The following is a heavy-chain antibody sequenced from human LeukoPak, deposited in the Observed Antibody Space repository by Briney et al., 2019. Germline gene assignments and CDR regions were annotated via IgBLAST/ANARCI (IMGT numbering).Heavy chain of an antibody. J-gene: IGHJ6*03. CDR3: ARCPIRSGVISYYYYYYMDV. CDR1: GFTFSSYA. Sequence: GGSLRLSCAASGFTFSSYAMHWVRQAPGKGLEYVSAISSNGGSTYSANSVKGRFTISRDNSKNTLYLQMGSLRAEDMAVYYCARCPIRSGVISYYYYYYMDVWGKGTTVTVSS. V-gene: IGHV3-64*01. D-gene: IGHD3-16*02. CDR2: ISSNGGST.